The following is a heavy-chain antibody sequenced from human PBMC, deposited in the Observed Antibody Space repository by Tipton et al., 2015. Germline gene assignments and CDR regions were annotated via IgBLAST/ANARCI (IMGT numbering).Heavy chain of an antibody. V-gene: IGHV4-39*01. CDR2: IYDSGST. CDR3: ARARGRHGGLFDS. CDR1: GASISSTSYY. D-gene: IGHD4-23*01. Sequence: TLSLTCTVSGASISSTSYYWGWIRQPPGKGLEWIGSIYDSGSTYYNPSLKSRVTISVDTSENQFSLKMSSVTASDTAVYYCARARGRHGGLFDSWGQGILVTVSS. J-gene: IGHJ4*02.